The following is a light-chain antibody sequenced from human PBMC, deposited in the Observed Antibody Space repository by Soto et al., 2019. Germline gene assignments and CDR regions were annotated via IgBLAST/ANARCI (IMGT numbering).Light chain of an antibody. CDR3: QSYDSSLSGHVV. CDR1: SSNIGAGYD. CDR2: GNN. Sequence: QSVLTQPPSVSGAPGQRVTISCTGSSSNIGAGYDVHWYQQLPGTAPQLLIYGNNNRPSGVPDRFSGSKSGPSASLAITGLQAEDEADYYCQSYDSSLSGHVVFGGGTKLTVL. V-gene: IGLV1-40*01. J-gene: IGLJ2*01.